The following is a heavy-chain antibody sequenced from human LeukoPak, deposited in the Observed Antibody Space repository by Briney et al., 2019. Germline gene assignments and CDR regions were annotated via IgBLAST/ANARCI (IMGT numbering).Heavy chain of an antibody. CDR3: ARRAGEYSHPYDY. V-gene: IGHV3-66*04. CDR2: IYSGGST. D-gene: IGHD4-17*01. CDR1: GFTVSSNY. Sequence: GGSLRLSCAASGFTVSSNYMSWGRQAPGKGLEWVSVIYSGGSTYYADSVKGRFTISRDNSKNTLYLQMNSLRAEDTAVYYCARRAGEYSHPYDYWGQGTLVTVSS. J-gene: IGHJ4*02.